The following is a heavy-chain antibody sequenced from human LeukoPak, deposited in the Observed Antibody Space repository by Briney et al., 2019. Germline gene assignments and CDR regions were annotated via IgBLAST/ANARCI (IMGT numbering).Heavy chain of an antibody. J-gene: IGHJ4*02. CDR1: GFTFSSYA. CDR3: AKEFRIVGATRGFDY. D-gene: IGHD1-26*01. CDR2: ISYDGSNK. V-gene: IGHV3-30-3*01. Sequence: GRSLRLSCAASGFTFSSYAMHWVRQAPGKGLEWVAVISYDGSNKYYADSVKGRFTISRDNSKNTLYLQMNSLRAEDTVVYYCAKEFRIVGATRGFDYWGQGTLVTVSS.